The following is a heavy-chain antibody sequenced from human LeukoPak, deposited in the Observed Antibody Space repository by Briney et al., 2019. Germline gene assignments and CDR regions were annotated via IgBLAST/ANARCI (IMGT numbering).Heavy chain of an antibody. CDR2: IWHDGSIQ. J-gene: IGHJ4*02. CDR3: ARDLWQSQWKYFDS. V-gene: IGHV3-33*01. D-gene: IGHD6-19*01. CDR1: GFTFSTYG. Sequence: AGGSLRLSCAASGFTFSTYGFHWVRQAPGKGLEWVALIWHDGSIQYFADSVKGRFTISRDNSNNTLYLQMNSLRAEDTAVYYCARDLWQSQWKYFDSWGQGTLVTVSS.